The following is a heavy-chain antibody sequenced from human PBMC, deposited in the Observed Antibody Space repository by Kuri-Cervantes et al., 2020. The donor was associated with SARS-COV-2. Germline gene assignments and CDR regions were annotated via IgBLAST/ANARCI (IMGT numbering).Heavy chain of an antibody. CDR2: INPNSGGT. Sequence: ASVKVSCKAPETTFPNYDINWVRQATGQGLEWMGWINPNSGGTNYAQKFQGRVTMTRDTSISTAYMELSRLRSDDTAVYYCARTAWSDAFDIWGQGTMVTVSS. J-gene: IGHJ3*02. CDR1: ETTFPNYD. D-gene: IGHD3-3*01. V-gene: IGHV1-2*02. CDR3: ARTAWSDAFDI.